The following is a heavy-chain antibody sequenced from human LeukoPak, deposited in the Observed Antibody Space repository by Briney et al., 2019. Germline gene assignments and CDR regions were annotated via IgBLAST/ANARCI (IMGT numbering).Heavy chain of an antibody. J-gene: IGHJ4*02. D-gene: IGHD6-19*01. V-gene: IGHV3-23*01. Sequence: GGSLRLSCAAFGFTFSSYAMSWVRQAPGKGLEWVSAISGSGGSTYYADSVKGRFTISRDNSKNTLYLQMNSLRAEDTAVYYWAKHQSSGGSPIAYGARGPLVPVSS. CDR1: GFTFSSYA. CDR3: AKHQSSGGSPIAY. CDR2: ISGSGGST.